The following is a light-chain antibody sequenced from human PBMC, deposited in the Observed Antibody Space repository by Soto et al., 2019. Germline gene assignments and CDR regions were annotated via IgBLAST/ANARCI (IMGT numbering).Light chain of an antibody. CDR3: QQRNIWPPVT. V-gene: IGKV1-5*03. CDR2: QAS. J-gene: IGKJ5*01. CDR1: QSISSW. Sequence: DIQMTQSPSTLSASVGDRVTIACRASQSISSWLAWYQQKPGKAPNLLIYQASSLESGVPSRFSGSGSGTEFTLTISSLEPEDFAVYYCQQRNIWPPVTFGQGTRLEI.